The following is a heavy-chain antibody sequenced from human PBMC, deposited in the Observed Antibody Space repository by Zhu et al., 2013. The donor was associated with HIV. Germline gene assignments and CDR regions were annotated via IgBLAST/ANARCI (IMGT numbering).Heavy chain of an antibody. CDR3: ARVGILLKAIDI. Sequence: QVQLQESGPGLVKPSETLSLTCTVSGGSISSYYWSWIRQPPGKGLEWIGYRYYSGSTNYSPSLKSRVTISVDTSRNQFSLKLSSVTAADTAVYYCARVGILLKAIDIWGQGTMVTVSS. D-gene: IGHD2-15*01. V-gene: IGHV4-59*01. J-gene: IGHJ3*02. CDR2: RYYSGST. CDR1: GGSISSYY.